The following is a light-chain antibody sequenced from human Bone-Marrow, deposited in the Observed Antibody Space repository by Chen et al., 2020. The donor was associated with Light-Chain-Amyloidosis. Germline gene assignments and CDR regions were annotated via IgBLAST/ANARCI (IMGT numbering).Light chain of an antibody. CDR2: DAA. J-gene: IGKJ1*01. CDR1: QDIRNY. Sequence: DIQMTQSPSSLSASVGDRVTITCQASQDIRNYLNWYQQKPGKAPKLLIYDAANLETGVPSRFSGSGSGTDFTLTISSLQPEDSATYYCQQSYSAWTFGQGTKVDIK. CDR3: QQSYSAWT. V-gene: IGKV1-33*01.